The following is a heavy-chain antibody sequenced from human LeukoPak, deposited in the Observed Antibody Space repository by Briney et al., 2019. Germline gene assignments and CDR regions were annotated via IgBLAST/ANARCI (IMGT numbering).Heavy chain of an antibody. Sequence: GGSLRLSCAASGFTFSSSAMSWVRQAPGKGLEWVSGISGSGDNTYYADSVKGRFTISRDNSKNTLYVQVNSLGTEDTAAYYCAKGNYYDSSGSFYFDYWGQGTLVTVSS. CDR3: AKGNYYDSSGSFYFDY. J-gene: IGHJ4*02. V-gene: IGHV3-23*01. D-gene: IGHD3-22*01. CDR2: ISGSGDNT. CDR1: GFTFSSSA.